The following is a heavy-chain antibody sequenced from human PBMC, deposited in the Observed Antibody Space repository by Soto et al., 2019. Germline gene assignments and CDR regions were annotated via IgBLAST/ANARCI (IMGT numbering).Heavy chain of an antibody. CDR3: ARDSGSSYWFDP. CDR1: GYTFTIYG. D-gene: IGHD1-26*01. V-gene: IGHV1-18*01. J-gene: IGHJ5*02. CDR2: ISAYNGNT. Sequence: ASVKVSCKASGYTFTIYGISWVLRAPGQGLEWMGWISAYNGNTNYAQKLQGRVTMTTDTSTSTVYMELRSLRFDDTAVYYCARDSGSSYWFDPWGQGTLVTVSS.